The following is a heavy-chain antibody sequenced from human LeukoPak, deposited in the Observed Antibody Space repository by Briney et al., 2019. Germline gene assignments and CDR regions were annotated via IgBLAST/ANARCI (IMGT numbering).Heavy chain of an antibody. CDR1: GFTFSTYG. Sequence: GGSLRLSCAASGFTFSTYGMHWVRQAPGKGLEWVAVISYDGSYKYYVDSVRGRFTISRDNSKNTLYLQMDSLTPEDTAIYYSPIGPHKHLGPYSTAWDGGDYWGQGTLLIVSS. D-gene: IGHD6-19*01. CDR3: PIGPHKHLGPYSTAWDGGDY. J-gene: IGHJ4*02. V-gene: IGHV3-30*03. CDR2: ISYDGSYK.